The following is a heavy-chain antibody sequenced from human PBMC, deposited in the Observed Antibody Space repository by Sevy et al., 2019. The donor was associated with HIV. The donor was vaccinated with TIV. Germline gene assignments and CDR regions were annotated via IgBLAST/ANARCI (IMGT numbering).Heavy chain of an antibody. J-gene: IGHJ6*03. CDR2: IIPIFGTA. D-gene: IGHD1-26*01. CDR1: GGTFSSYA. Sequence: ASVKVSCKASGGTFSSYAISWVRQAPGQGLEWMGGIIPIFGTANYAQKFQGRVTITADKSTSTAYMELSSLGSEDTAVYYCAINSGSYYYYYYMDVWGKGTTVTVSS. V-gene: IGHV1-69*06. CDR3: AINSGSYYYYYYMDV.